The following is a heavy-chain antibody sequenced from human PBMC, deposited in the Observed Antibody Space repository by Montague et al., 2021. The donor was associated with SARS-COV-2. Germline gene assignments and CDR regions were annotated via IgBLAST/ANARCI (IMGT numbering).Heavy chain of an antibody. V-gene: IGHV3-33*01. CDR1: GFTFSSYA. J-gene: IGHJ4*02. D-gene: IGHD1-26*01. Sequence: SLRLSCAASGFTFSSYAMRWVRQAPGKGLEWIAVIWYDRSSKYYADSVKGRFTISRDNSKNTLYLQMNSLRAEDTAVYYCARDLVGATYFDYWGQGTLVTVSS. CDR2: IWYDRSSK. CDR3: ARDLVGATYFDY.